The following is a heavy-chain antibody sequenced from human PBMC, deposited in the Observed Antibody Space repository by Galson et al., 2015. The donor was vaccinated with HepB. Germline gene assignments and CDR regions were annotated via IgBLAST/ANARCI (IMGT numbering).Heavy chain of an antibody. CDR3: AKDLNKYYDFWGGYSGIDY. CDR2: ISYDGSNK. Sequence: SLRLSCAASGFTFSSYGMHWVRQAPGKGLEWVAVISYDGSNKYYADSVKGRFTISRDNSKNTLYLQMNSLRAEDTAVYYCAKDLNKYYDFWGGYSGIDYWGQGTLVTVSS. V-gene: IGHV3-30*18. J-gene: IGHJ4*02. CDR1: GFTFSSYG. D-gene: IGHD3-3*01.